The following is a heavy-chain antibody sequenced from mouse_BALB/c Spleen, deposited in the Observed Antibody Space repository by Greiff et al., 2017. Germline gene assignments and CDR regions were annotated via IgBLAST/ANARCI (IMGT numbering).Heavy chain of an antibody. J-gene: IGHJ4*01. CDR2: IWGGGST. D-gene: IGHD2-1*01. V-gene: IGHV2-6-5*01. CDR1: GFSLTDYG. CDR3: AKPVYGNPYYYAMDY. Sequence: VKLMESGPGLVAPSQSLSITCTVSGFSLTDYGVSWIRQPPGKGLEWLGVIWGGGSTYYNSALKSRLSISKDNSKSQVFLKMNSLQTDDTAMYYCAKPVYGNPYYYAMDYWGQGTSVTVSS.